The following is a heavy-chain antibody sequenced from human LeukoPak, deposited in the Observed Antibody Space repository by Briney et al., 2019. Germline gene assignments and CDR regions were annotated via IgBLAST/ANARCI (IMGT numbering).Heavy chain of an antibody. CDR1: GGTFSSYA. J-gene: IGHJ5*02. CDR3: GKSAPSGFDP. V-gene: IGHV1-69*13. CDR2: IIPIFGTA. Sequence: ASVKVSCKASGGTFSSYAISWVRQAPGQGLEWMGGIIPIFGTANYAQKFRGRVTITADESTSTAYMELSSLRSEDTAVYYCGKSAPSGFDPWGQGTLVTVSS.